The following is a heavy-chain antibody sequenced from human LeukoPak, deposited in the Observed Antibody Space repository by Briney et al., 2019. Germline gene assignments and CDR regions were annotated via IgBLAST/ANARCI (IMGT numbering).Heavy chain of an antibody. CDR1: GYTFTSYG. D-gene: IGHD1-1*01. Sequence: GSVKVSSKASGYTFTSYGISWVRQAPGQGLEWMGWISAYNGNTNYAQKLQGRVTMTTDTSTSTAYMELRSLRSDDTAVYYCARVRSEVPGTPEDYWGQGTLVTVSS. J-gene: IGHJ4*02. V-gene: IGHV1-18*01. CDR2: ISAYNGNT. CDR3: ARVRSEVPGTPEDY.